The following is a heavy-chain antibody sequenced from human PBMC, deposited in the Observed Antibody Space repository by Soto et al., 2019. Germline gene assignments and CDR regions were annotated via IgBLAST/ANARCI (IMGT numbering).Heavy chain of an antibody. V-gene: IGHV3-30-3*01. CDR2: ISYDGINK. J-gene: IGHJ4*02. CDR3: ARDRPRGYFDY. CDR1: GFTFSSYA. Sequence: QVQLLESGGGVVQPGGSLRLSCAASGFTFSSYAMHWVRQAPGKGLEWVAVISYDGINKYYADSVKGRFTISRDNSKNTLYLPRNSLRAEDTAVYYCARDRPRGYFDYWGKGTLVTVSS. D-gene: IGHD3-10*01.